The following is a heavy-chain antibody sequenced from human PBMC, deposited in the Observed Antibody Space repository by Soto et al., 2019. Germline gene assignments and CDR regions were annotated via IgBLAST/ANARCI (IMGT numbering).Heavy chain of an antibody. J-gene: IGHJ3*02. CDR3: AAVPDYYDSSGYPHDDAFDI. D-gene: IGHD3-22*01. CDR1: GFTFTSSA. CDR2: IVVGSGNT. V-gene: IGHV1-58*01. Sequence: SVKVSCKASGFTFTSSAVQWVRQARGQRLEWIGWIVVGSGNTNYAQKFQERVTITRDMSTSTAYMELSSLRSEDTAVYYCAAVPDYYDSSGYPHDDAFDISGQGTMVTVSS.